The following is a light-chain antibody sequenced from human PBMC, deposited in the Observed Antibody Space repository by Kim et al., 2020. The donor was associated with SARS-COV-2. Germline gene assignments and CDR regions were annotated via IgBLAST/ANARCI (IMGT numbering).Light chain of an antibody. CDR2: RDS. V-gene: IGLV3-1*01. CDR1: DLVDKY. J-gene: IGLJ2*01. CDR3: QAWDSAAMI. Sequence: SYELTQPPSVSVSPGQTASIPCSGDDLVDKYVAWYQQTPGQSPVLVIYRDSERPSGIPERFSGSNFGNTATLTISGTQPIDEAAYYCQAWDSAAMIFGGG.